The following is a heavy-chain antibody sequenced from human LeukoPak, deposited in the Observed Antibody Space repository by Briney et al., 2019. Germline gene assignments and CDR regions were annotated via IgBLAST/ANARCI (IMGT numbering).Heavy chain of an antibody. J-gene: IGHJ5*02. CDR2: IFYSGST. CDR1: GGSISTSNYY. CDR3: ARVATRGWFDP. V-gene: IGHV4-39*07. Sequence: SETLSLTCTVSGGSISTSNYYWGWIRQPPGKGLEWIGNIFYSGSTYYSPSLKSRVTISVDTSKNQFSLKLSSVTAADTAVYYCARVATRGWFDPWGQGTLVTVSS. D-gene: IGHD5-12*01.